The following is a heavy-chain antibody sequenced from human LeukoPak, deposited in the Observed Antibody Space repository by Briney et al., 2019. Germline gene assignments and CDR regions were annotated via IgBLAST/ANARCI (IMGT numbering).Heavy chain of an antibody. Sequence: SVKVSCKASGYTFTSYAINWVRQAPGLGLEWMGGIIPIFGTANYAQKFQGRVTITADESTSTAYMELSSLRSEDTAVYYCATGWGSYFDYWGQGTLVTVSS. D-gene: IGHD1-26*01. CDR2: IIPIFGTA. CDR3: ATGWGSYFDY. J-gene: IGHJ4*02. V-gene: IGHV1-69*13. CDR1: GYTFTSYA.